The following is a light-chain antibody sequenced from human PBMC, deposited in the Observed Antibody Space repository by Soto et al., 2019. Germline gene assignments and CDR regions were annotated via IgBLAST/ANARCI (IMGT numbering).Light chain of an antibody. V-gene: IGKV3-11*01. Sequence: EVVMTQSPATLSVSPGERATLSCRASQSARSSLGWYQQKPGQAPSLLIYDALTRATGIPARFSGSGSGTDFTLTISSLEPEDFAVYYCQQRSNWPPAITFGQGTRLEIK. CDR3: QQRSNWPPAIT. J-gene: IGKJ5*01. CDR1: QSARSS. CDR2: DAL.